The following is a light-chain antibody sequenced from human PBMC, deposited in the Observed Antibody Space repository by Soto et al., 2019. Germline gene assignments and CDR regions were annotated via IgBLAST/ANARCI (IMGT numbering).Light chain of an antibody. Sequence: EIVMTHSPAPLSVSPGERAPLSCRARPSVSSNLAWYQQKPGQAPMLLIYGASTRTTGIPARFSGSGSGTEFTLPISSLQSEAFAVYYWQQYNNWTPPYTFGQGTKLEIK. CDR2: GAS. J-gene: IGKJ2*01. V-gene: IGKV3-15*01. CDR3: QQYNNWTPPYT. CDR1: PSVSSN.